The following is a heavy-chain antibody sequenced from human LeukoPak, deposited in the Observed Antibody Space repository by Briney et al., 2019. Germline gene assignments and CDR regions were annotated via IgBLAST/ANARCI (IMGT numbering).Heavy chain of an antibody. CDR1: GASISSGCYY. J-gene: IGHJ4*02. D-gene: IGHD2-15*01. CDR3: AKQAVEGWYLGQFDY. V-gene: IGHV4-31*03. CDR2: ISYSGST. Sequence: SETLSLTCTVSGASISSGCYYWIWIRQQPGKGLEGSGYISYSGSTYYNPSLKSRVTVSVARSKNQFSLKLNSVTAADTAVYYCAKQAVEGWYLGQFDYCGQGTLVTASS.